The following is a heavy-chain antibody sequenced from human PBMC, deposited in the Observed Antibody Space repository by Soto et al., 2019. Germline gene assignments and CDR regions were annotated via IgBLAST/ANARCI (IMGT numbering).Heavy chain of an antibody. J-gene: IGHJ5*02. CDR2: MYYTGNK. D-gene: IGHD6-6*01. V-gene: IGHV4-39*01. CDR1: GGSISSSTYY. Sequence: SETLSLICTVSGGSISSSTYYWDWIRQPPGKGLEWIGAMYYTGNKNYNPSLESRVTMSVDTSKNQFSLKLSSVTPTDTAVYYCARRSSSSLGSLFDPWGRGILVTVSS. CDR3: ARRSSSSLGSLFDP.